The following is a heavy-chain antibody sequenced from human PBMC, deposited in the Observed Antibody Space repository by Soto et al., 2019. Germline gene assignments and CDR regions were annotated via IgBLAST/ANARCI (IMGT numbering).Heavy chain of an antibody. CDR1: AFTFSTYW. J-gene: IGHJ4*02. CDR2: IKYDGSEK. V-gene: IGHV3-7*04. Sequence: EVQLVESGGGLVQPGGSLRLSCEASAFTFSTYWMSWVRQAPGKGLEWVANIKYDGSEKYYVDSMKGRLSISRDNAKNSLDLQMSSLRAEDTAVYYCARGVATGGTVFWDFWGQGTLVTVSS. D-gene: IGHD2-8*02. CDR3: ARGVATGGTVFWDF.